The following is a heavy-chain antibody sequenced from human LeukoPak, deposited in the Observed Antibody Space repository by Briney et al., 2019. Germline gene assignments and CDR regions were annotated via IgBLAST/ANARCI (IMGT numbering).Heavy chain of an antibody. CDR2: IIPVLNIT. V-gene: IGHV1-69*04. D-gene: IGHD4-17*01. CDR1: GGTFSSSA. J-gene: IGHJ4*02. CDR3: ASINDDYVDYEDY. Sequence: GASVKVSCKTSGGTFSSSAITWVRQAPGQGLEWMGRIIPVLNITSYAQKFQGRVTMTRDTSTSTVYMELSSLRSEDTAVYYCASINDDYVDYEDYWGQGTLVTVSS.